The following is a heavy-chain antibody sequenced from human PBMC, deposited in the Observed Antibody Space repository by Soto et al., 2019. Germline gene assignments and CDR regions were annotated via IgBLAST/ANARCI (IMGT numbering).Heavy chain of an antibody. D-gene: IGHD2-2*01. CDR2: IYYSGST. CDR3: ARDGGVPAAPHYYGMDV. CDR1: GGSISSYY. V-gene: IGHV4-59*01. Sequence: SETLSLTCTVSGGSISSYYWSSIRQPPGKGLEWIGYIYYSGSTNYNPSLKSRVTISVDTSKNQFSLKLSSVTAADTAVYYCARDGGVPAAPHYYGMDVWGQGTTVTVSS. J-gene: IGHJ6*02.